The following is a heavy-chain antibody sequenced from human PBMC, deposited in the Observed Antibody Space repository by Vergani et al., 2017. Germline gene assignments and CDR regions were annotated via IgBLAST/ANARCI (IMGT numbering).Heavy chain of an antibody. V-gene: IGHV1-18*01. D-gene: IGHD5-12*01. CDR2: ISAYNGNT. Sequence: QVQLVQSGAEVKKPGASVKVSCKASGYIFTSYGICWVRQAPGQGLEWMGWISAYNGNTNYAQKLQGIVTMTTDTSTSTAYMELRSLRSDDTAVYYCAREWRAPHNYYYYGMDVWGQGTTVTVSS. CDR3: AREWRAPHNYYYYGMDV. CDR1: GYIFTSYG. J-gene: IGHJ6*02.